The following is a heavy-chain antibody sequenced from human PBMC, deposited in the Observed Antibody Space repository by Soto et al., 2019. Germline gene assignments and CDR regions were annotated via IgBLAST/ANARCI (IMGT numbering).Heavy chain of an antibody. V-gene: IGHV4-59*01. CDR3: ARRTFIVVVAATGKDYYYYYYMDV. Sequence: SETLSLTCTVSGGSISSYYWSWIRQPPGKGLEWIGYIYYSGGTNYNPSLKSRVTISVDTSKNQFSLKLSSVTAADTAVYYCARRTFIVVVAATGKDYYYYYYMDVWGKGTTVTVSS. J-gene: IGHJ6*03. CDR1: GGSISSYY. D-gene: IGHD2-15*01. CDR2: IYYSGGT.